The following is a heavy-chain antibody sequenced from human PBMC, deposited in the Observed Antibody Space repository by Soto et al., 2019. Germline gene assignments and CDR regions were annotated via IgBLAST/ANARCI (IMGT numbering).Heavy chain of an antibody. D-gene: IGHD2-15*01. CDR3: ARAAVACAAFDL. J-gene: IGHJ3*01. CDR1: GDSVSSNSAT. Sequence: QLQQSGPGLVKPSQTLSLTCGISGDSVSSNSATWNWIRQSPSRGLEWLGRTYLRSKWYNEYAVSVKSRIANSTDTSKNHFSLHLSSVTPEDTAVYFCARAAVACAAFDLWGQGTVVTVSS. CDR2: TYLRSKWYN. V-gene: IGHV6-1*01.